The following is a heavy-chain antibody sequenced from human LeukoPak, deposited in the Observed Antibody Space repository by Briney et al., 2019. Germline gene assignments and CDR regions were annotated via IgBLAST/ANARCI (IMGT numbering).Heavy chain of an antibody. CDR1: SGSITSSSYY. CDR3: ARSGRDFWSGTSSGIDY. D-gene: IGHD3-3*01. V-gene: IGHV4-39*01. Sequence: SETLSLTCTVSSGSITSSSYYWGWIRQPPGKGLEWIGSFYYSGNTYYNPSLKSRVTISVDTSKNQFSLKLSSVTAADTAVYYCARSGRDFWSGTSSGIDYWGQGTPVTVSS. J-gene: IGHJ4*02. CDR2: FYYSGNT.